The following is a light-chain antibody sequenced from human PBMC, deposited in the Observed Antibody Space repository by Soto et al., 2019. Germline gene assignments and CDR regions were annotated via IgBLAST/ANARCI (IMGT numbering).Light chain of an antibody. V-gene: IGKV3-11*01. CDR3: HQRSNWPLT. CDR2: DAS. J-gene: IGKJ4*01. CDR1: QSVFSS. Sequence: EIVLTQSPVTLSLSPGERATLSCRASQSVFSSLAWYQQKPGQAPRLLIYDASTRATAIPARFRGSGSGIDFTLTISSLEPEDFAVYFCHQRSNWPLTFGGGTKVEVK.